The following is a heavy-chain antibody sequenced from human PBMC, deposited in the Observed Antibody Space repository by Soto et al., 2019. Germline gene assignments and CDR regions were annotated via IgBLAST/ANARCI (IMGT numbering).Heavy chain of an antibody. CDR3: ARGGSSDSSNYLNWFDP. V-gene: IGHV5-51*01. Sequence: PGESLKISCKGSGYTFTRHWITWVRQMPGKGLEWMGMVYPGDSDTTYSPSFQGQVTISVDKSINTAYLQWSTLTASDTAMYHCARGGSSDSSNYLNWFDPWGQGTLVTVSS. D-gene: IGHD3-22*01. CDR2: VYPGDSDT. J-gene: IGHJ5*02. CDR1: GYTFTRHW.